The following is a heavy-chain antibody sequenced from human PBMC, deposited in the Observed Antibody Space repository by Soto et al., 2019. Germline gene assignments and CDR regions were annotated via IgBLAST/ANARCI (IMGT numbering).Heavy chain of an antibody. J-gene: IGHJ3*01. CDR3: ARGVSNSGAYYTGPSAYDL. CDR1: GGTFNGYG. V-gene: IGHV1-69*06. CDR2: TVPVFDTS. D-gene: IGHD3-10*01. Sequence: QVQLVQSGAVVKKPGSSVEVSCKASGGTFNGYGISWVRQAPGQGLEWMGGTVPVFDTSKYAPRFQGRVTITADTSTSTAYMELSSVRSEAPAIYFCARGVSNSGAYYTGPSAYDLWGQGTLVSVSS.